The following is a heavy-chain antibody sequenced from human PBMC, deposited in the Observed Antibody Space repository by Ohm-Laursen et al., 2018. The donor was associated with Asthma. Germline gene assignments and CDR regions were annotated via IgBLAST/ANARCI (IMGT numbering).Heavy chain of an antibody. V-gene: IGHV3-9*01. CDR1: GFTHERYA. D-gene: IGHD3-3*01. Sequence: SLRLSCAASGFTHERYAMHWVRQAPGKGLEWVSGFSLDSDRIGYADSVKGRFTISRDKAKNSLYLQMNSLRPEDTAMYYCARDQIGGSPDYFDAWGQGTLVTVSS. CDR2: FSLDSDRI. J-gene: IGHJ4*02. CDR3: ARDQIGGSPDYFDA.